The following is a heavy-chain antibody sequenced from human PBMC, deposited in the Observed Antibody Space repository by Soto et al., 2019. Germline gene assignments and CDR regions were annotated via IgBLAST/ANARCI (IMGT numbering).Heavy chain of an antibody. D-gene: IGHD6-25*01. V-gene: IGHV4-59*01. J-gene: IGHJ3*02. Sequence: SETLSLTCTVSGGSITDYFWSWVRQPPGKGLEWIGYIYYTGGTNYNPSLESRVTVSVDTSKSQFSLRLTSVTAADTAVYFCARLPPRGQVGSAFHIWGQGTMVTVS. CDR2: IYYTGGT. CDR3: ARLPPRGQVGSAFHI. CDR1: GGSITDYF.